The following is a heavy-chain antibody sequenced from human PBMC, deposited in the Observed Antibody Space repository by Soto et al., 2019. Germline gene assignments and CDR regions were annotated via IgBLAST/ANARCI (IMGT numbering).Heavy chain of an antibody. CDR1: GFTFSGSA. CDR3: TRGYGDYVRDY. CDR2: IRSKSNSYAT. Sequence: EVQLVESGGGLVQPGGSLKLSCAVSGFTFSGSAMHWVRQASGKGLEWVGRIRSKSNSYATAYAASVKGRFTISRDDSKNTAYLQMNSLKTEDTAVYYCTRGYGDYVRDYWGQGTLSPSPQ. V-gene: IGHV3-73*01. J-gene: IGHJ4*02. D-gene: IGHD4-17*01.